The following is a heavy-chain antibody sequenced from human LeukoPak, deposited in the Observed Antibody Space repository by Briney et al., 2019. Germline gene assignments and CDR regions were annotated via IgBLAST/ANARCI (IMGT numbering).Heavy chain of an antibody. CDR2: IYYSGST. D-gene: IGHD3-22*01. CDR1: GGSISSYY. V-gene: IGHV4-59*08. J-gene: IGHJ4*02. Sequence: SETLSLTCTVSGGSISSYYWSWVRQPPGKGLEWIGYIYYSGSTNYNPSLQSRVTISVDTSKNQSSLKLNSVTAADTAVYYCARQYYYESGGYVLDYWGQGTLVTVST. CDR3: ARQYYYESGGYVLDY.